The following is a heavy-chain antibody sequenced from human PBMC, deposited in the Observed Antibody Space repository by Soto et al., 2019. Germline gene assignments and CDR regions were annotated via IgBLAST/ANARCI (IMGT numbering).Heavy chain of an antibody. CDR2: IYPGDSDT. J-gene: IGHJ6*02. Sequence: GESLKISCKGSGYSFTSYWIGWVRQMPGKGLEWMGIIYPGDSDTRYSPSFQGQVTISADKSISTAYLQWSSLKASDTAMYYCASTAGYSSGWPNYYYYGMDVWGQGTTVTVSS. D-gene: IGHD6-19*01. V-gene: IGHV5-51*01. CDR1: GYSFTSYW. CDR3: ASTAGYSSGWPNYYYYGMDV.